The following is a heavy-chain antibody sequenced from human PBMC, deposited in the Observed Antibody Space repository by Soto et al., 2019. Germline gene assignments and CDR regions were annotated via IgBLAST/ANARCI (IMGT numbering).Heavy chain of an antibody. CDR2: IYSGGST. CDR1: GFTVSNNY. V-gene: IGHV3-53*02. Sequence: EVQLVETGGGLIQPGGSLRLSCAASGFTVSNNYMSWVRQAPGKGLEWVSLIYSGGSTFYADSVKGRFTISRDNSKNTLFLQMNSMRAEDTAVYFCATYTSLDYWGQGTLVTVSS. J-gene: IGHJ4*02. CDR3: ATYTSLDY. D-gene: IGHD2-2*02.